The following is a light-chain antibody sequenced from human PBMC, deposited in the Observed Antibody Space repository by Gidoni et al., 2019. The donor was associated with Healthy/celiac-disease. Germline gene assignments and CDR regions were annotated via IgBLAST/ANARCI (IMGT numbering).Light chain of an antibody. CDR3: QVWDRSSDHVV. V-gene: IGLV3-21*04. CDR2: YVS. CDR1: NIGSKR. Sequence: SSVLTQPPSVSVAPGKAARNTCGGNNIGSKRVHWYQQKPGQAPVLVIYYVSDRPSGIPERFSGSNSGNTATLTISRVEAGDEADYYCQVWDRSSDHVVFGGGTKLTVL. J-gene: IGLJ2*01.